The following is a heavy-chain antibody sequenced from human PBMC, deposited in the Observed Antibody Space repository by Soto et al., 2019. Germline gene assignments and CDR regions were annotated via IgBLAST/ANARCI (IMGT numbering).Heavy chain of an antibody. CDR1: GFTFNTYD. CDR3: VRSGTARLLRHSWFDT. V-gene: IGHV3-21*01. J-gene: IGHJ5*02. CDR2: ITTSSAYI. D-gene: IGHD2-21*01. Sequence: EVQLVESGGGLVKPGGSLRLSCAASGFTFNTYDMNWVRQAPGKGLEWVSSITTSSAYIYYADSLKGRITISRDNAKHSLFLQMNSLRAEDTAVYYCVRSGTARLLRHSWFDTWVQGTLVTVSS.